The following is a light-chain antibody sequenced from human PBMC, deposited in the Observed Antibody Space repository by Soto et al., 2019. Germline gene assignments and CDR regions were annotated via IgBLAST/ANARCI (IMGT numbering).Light chain of an antibody. V-gene: IGKV3-20*01. CDR3: QQYGSSPV. CDR1: QSVSSSY. Sequence: EIVLTQSPGTLSLSPGERATLSCRASQSVSSSYLAWYQQKPGQAPRLLIYGASSRATGIPDRFSGSGSGTDVTLTISRLEPEDFAVYYCQQYGSSPVFGPRTKVDIK. J-gene: IGKJ3*01. CDR2: GAS.